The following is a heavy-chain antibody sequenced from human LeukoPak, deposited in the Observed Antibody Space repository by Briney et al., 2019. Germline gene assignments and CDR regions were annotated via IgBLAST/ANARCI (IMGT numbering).Heavy chain of an antibody. Sequence: PSETLSLTCTVSGGSISSGDYYWSWIRQPPGKGLEWIGYIYYSGSTNYNPSLKSRVTISVDTSKNQFSLKLSSVTAADTAVYYCAREGYCSGGSCYGRYNWFDPWGQGTLVTVSS. CDR1: GGSISSGDYY. J-gene: IGHJ5*02. D-gene: IGHD2-15*01. CDR2: IYYSGST. V-gene: IGHV4-61*08. CDR3: AREGYCSGGSCYGRYNWFDP.